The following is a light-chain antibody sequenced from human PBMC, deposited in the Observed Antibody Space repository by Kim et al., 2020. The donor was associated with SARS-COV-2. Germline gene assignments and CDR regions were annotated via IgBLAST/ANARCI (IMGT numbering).Light chain of an antibody. CDR1: NIGSKD. Sequence: SAALGQTARITCGENNIGSKDVLWYQQKPGQAPVLVIYTDTNRPSGIPERFSGSNSGNTATLTISRAQAGDEADYYCQVWDSSTWVFGGGTQLTVL. CDR2: TDT. J-gene: IGLJ3*02. V-gene: IGLV3-9*01. CDR3: QVWDSSTWV.